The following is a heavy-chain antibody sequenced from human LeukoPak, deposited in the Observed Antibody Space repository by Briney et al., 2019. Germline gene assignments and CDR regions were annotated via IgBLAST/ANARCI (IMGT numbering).Heavy chain of an antibody. CDR2: VIPIFGTA. CDR1: GGTFSSYA. D-gene: IGHD4-17*01. Sequence: SVKVSCKASGGTFSSYAISWVRQAPGQGLEWMGGVIPIFGTANYAQKFQGRVTITADESTSTAYMELSSLRSEDTAVYYCARVMGDYTRRWFDPWGQGTLVTVSS. CDR3: ARVMGDYTRRWFDP. J-gene: IGHJ5*02. V-gene: IGHV1-69*13.